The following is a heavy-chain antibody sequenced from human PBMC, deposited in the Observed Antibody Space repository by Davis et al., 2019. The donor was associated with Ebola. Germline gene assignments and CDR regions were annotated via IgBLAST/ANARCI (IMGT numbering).Heavy chain of an antibody. V-gene: IGHV1-8*02. CDR2: MNPNSGNT. Sequence: AASVKVSCKASGYTFTNYAFNWVRQAPGQGLEWMGWMNPNSGNTGYAQKFQGRVILTRNTSTNTAYLELHSLRSDDTAVYYCAKGGPADHWGQGTLVTVSS. J-gene: IGHJ5*02. CDR1: GYTFTNYA. CDR3: AKGGPADH.